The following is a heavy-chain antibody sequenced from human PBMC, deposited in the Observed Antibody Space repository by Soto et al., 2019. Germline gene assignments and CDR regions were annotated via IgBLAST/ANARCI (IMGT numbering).Heavy chain of an antibody. CDR1: GYSFTSYW. CDR2: IYPGDSDT. Sequence: PGESLKISCKGSGYSFTSYWIGWVRQMPGKGLEWMGIIYPGDSDTRYSPSFQGQVTISADKSISTAYLQWSSLKASDTAMYYCARRKHPARYCSGGSCSMYNWFDPWGQGTLVTVYS. D-gene: IGHD2-15*01. V-gene: IGHV5-51*01. J-gene: IGHJ5*02. CDR3: ARRKHPARYCSGGSCSMYNWFDP.